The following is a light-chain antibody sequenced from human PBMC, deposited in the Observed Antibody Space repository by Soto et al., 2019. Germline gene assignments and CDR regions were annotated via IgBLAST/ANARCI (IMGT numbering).Light chain of an antibody. V-gene: IGKV3-15*01. CDR1: QSISSS. J-gene: IGKJ5*01. CDR2: GVS. Sequence: EIVLTQSPGTLSLSPGESATLSCRASQSISSSKLAWYQQNPGQAPRLLLYGVSNRATGIPARFSGSGSGTEFTLTISSLQSEDFAVYYCQQYKNWPPITFGQGTRLEIK. CDR3: QQYKNWPPIT.